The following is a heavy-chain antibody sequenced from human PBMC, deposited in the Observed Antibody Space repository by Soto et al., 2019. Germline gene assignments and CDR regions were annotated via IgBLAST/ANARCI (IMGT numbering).Heavy chain of an antibody. Sequence: ASVKVSCKASGGTFSSYAISWVRQAPGQGLEWVSAISGSGGSTYYADSVKGRFTISRDNSKNTLYLQMNSLRAEDTAVYYCAKGSDTAMVNGYYFDYWGQITLLTVSS. D-gene: IGHD5-18*01. CDR2: ISGSGGST. CDR1: GGTFSSYA. J-gene: IGHJ4*02. CDR3: AKGSDTAMVNGYYFDY. V-gene: IGHV3-23*01.